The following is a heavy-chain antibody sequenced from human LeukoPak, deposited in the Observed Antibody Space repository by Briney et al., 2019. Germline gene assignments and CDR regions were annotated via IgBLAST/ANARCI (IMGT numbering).Heavy chain of an antibody. J-gene: IGHJ4*02. V-gene: IGHV3-21*01. D-gene: IGHD2-15*01. CDR3: ARDWRSGGNCFGY. CDR2: IYTGSTYI. Sequence: GESLRLSCSASGFTSSSYSMNWVRQAPGKGLEWVSSIYTGSTYIYYAESVKGRFIISRDDAKNTLYLQMSSLRAEDTAVYYCARDWRSGGNCFGYWGQGTLVTVSS. CDR1: GFTSSSYS.